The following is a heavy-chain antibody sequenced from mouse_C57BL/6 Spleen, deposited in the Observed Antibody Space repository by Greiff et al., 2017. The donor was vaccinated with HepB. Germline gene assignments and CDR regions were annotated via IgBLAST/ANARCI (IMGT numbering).Heavy chain of an antibody. J-gene: IGHJ3*01. Sequence: QVQLQQPGAELVKPGASVKLSCKASGYTFTSYWMHWVKQRPGQGLEWIGMIHPNSGSTNYNEKFKSKATLTVDKSSSTAYMQLSSLTSEDSAVYYCARERDYGSSPWFAYWGQGTLVTVSA. CDR2: IHPNSGST. V-gene: IGHV1-64*01. CDR3: ARERDYGSSPWFAY. CDR1: GYTFTSYW. D-gene: IGHD1-1*01.